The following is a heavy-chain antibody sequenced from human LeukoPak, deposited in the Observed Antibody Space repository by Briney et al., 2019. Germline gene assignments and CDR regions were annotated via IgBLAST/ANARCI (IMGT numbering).Heavy chain of an antibody. J-gene: IGHJ4*02. CDR3: AKDSQYSATYGQIY. CDR2: IYSGGST. Sequence: GSLRLSCAASEFSVGSNYMTWVRQAPGKGLEWVSLIYSGGSTYYADSVKGRFTISRDNSKNTLYLQMNSLRAEDTAVYYCAKDSQYSATYGQIYWGQGTLVTVSS. D-gene: IGHD1-26*01. V-gene: IGHV3-66*02. CDR1: EFSVGSNY.